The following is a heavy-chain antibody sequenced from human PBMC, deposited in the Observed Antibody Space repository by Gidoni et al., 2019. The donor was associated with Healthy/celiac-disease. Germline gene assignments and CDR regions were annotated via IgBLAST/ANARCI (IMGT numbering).Heavy chain of an antibody. CDR3: ARDRSLYESSGYYKD. J-gene: IGHJ4*02. V-gene: IGHV1-2*02. CDR2: INPNSGGT. Sequence: QVQLVQSGAEVKKPGASVKVSCKASGYTFTGYYMHWVRQDPGQGLEWMGWINPNSGGTNDAQKLQGRVTMTRDTYISTAYMELSRLRSDDTAVYYCARDRSLYESSGYYKDWGQGTLVTVSS. D-gene: IGHD3-22*01. CDR1: GYTFTGYY.